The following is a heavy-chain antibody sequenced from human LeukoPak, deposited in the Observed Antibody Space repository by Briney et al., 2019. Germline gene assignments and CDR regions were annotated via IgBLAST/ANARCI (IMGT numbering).Heavy chain of an antibody. D-gene: IGHD3-22*01. V-gene: IGHV4-31*03. J-gene: IGHJ4*02. CDR3: ARNPDTTMIVDV. CDR1: GGSISSGGSY. Sequence: SETLSLTCTVSGGSISSGGSYWSWIRQHPGKGLEWIGYIYYSGTTYYNPSLRSRVTISVDTSKNQFSLKLNSVTAADTAVYYCARNPDTTMIVDVWGQGTLVTASS. CDR2: IYYSGTT.